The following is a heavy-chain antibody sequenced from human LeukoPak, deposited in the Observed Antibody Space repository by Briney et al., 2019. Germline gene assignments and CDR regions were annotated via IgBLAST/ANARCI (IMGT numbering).Heavy chain of an antibody. CDR3: ARHLEGDYGSGSYPD. CDR2: IYYSGST. Sequence: PSQTLSLTCIVSGGSISGYYWSWIRQPPGKGLEWIGSIYYSGSTDYNPSLKSRVIISVDTSKNQFSLSLISVTAADTAVYYRARHLEGDYGSGSYPDWGQGTLVTVSS. V-gene: IGHV4-59*08. D-gene: IGHD3-10*01. CDR1: GGSISGYY. J-gene: IGHJ4*02.